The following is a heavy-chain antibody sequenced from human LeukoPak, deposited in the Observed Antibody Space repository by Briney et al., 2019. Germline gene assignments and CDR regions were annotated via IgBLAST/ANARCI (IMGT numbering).Heavy chain of an antibody. CDR3: AREGIAAAGDV. CDR2: ISSSSTI. D-gene: IGHD6-13*01. J-gene: IGHJ6*04. V-gene: IGHV3-69-1*01. Sequence: GGSLRLSCAASGFTVSSNYMTWVRQAPGKGLEWVSYISSSSTIYYADSVKGRFTISRDNAKNSLYLQMNSLRAEDTAVYYCAREGIAAAGDVWGKGTTVTVSS. CDR1: GFTVSSNY.